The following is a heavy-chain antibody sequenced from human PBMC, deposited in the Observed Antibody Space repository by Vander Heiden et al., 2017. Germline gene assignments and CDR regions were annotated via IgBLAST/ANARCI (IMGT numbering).Heavy chain of an antibody. CDR3: AASGWYPRSYYYGMDV. D-gene: IGHD6-19*01. V-gene: IGHV4-39*01. CDR2: IYYGGST. Sequence: QLQLQESGPGLVKPSETLSLTCSVPGVSIRSSSSHWGWILQPQGKGLEWIGSIYYGGSTHYNPSLKSRVTISVDTSKNQFSLKLSSVTAADTAVYYCAASGWYPRSYYYGMDVWGQGTTVTVSS. CDR1: GVSIRSSSSH. J-gene: IGHJ6*02.